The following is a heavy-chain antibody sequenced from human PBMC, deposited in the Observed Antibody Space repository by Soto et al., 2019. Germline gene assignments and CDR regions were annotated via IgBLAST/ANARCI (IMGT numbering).Heavy chain of an antibody. J-gene: IGHJ4*02. CDR2: ISGSGGGT. Sequence: EVQLLESGGGLVQPGGSLRLSCAASGFTFPNCAMSWVRQAPGKGLEWVSTISGSGGGTYYTDSVKGRFTISRDNSKHTLSLQMNSLRAEDTVVYYCATPPYLYSSCWYVGFDYWGQGTLVTLSS. CDR1: GFTFPNCA. V-gene: IGHV3-23*01. CDR3: ATPPYLYSSCWYVGFDY. D-gene: IGHD6-19*01.